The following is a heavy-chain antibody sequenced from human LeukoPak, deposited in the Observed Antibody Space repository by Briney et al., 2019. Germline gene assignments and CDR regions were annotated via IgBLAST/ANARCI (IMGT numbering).Heavy chain of an antibody. CDR2: IYYSGST. J-gene: IGHJ4*02. Sequence: PSQTLSLTCTVSGGSISSDGYYWSWIRQHPGKGLEWIGYIYYSGSTYYNPSLKSRVTISVDTSKNQFSLKLSSVTAADTAVYYCARSNYVWGSYRDPYFDYWGQGTLVTVSS. V-gene: IGHV4-31*03. CDR3: ARSNYVWGSYRDPYFDY. D-gene: IGHD3-16*02. CDR1: GGSISSDGYY.